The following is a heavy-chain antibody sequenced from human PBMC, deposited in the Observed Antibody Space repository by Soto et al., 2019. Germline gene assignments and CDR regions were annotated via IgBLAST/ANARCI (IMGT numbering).Heavy chain of an antibody. Sequence: QVQLVESGGGVVQPGTSLRLSCVGSGFTFRSFVIHWARQAPGKGLEWVALTSYDGSNTYYGDSVKGRFTISRDNSKYTVDLQMDSLRVEDTALYYCARWGTTGGLDFWGQGTLVIVSS. J-gene: IGHJ4*02. D-gene: IGHD3-16*01. CDR2: TSYDGSNT. CDR1: GFTFRSFV. V-gene: IGHV3-30*03. CDR3: ARWGTTGGLDF.